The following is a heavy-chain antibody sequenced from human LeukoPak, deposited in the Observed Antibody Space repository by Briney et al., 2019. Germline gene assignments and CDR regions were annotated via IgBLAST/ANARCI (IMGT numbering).Heavy chain of an antibody. CDR3: ARVRLYCSGGSCSLPDYYYYGMDV. V-gene: IGHV4-34*01. CDR1: GGSFSGYY. J-gene: IGHJ6*02. D-gene: IGHD2-15*01. Sequence: SETLSLTCAVYGGSFSGYYWSWIRQPPGKGLEWIGEINHSGSTNYNPSLKSRVTISVDTSKNQFSLKLSSVTAADTAVYYCARVRLYCSGGSCSLPDYYYYGMDVWGQGTTVTVSS. CDR2: INHSGST.